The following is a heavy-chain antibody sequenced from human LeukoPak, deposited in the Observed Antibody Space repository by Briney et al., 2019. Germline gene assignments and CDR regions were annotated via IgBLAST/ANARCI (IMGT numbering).Heavy chain of an antibody. CDR1: GFSLSSYF. CDR3: AREEYDFLTGSLYYMDV. J-gene: IGHJ6*03. D-gene: IGHD3-9*01. V-gene: IGHV3-11*06. Sequence: PGGSLRLSCEASGFSLSSYFMSWIRQAPGKGLEWVSYITNTGRSTNYADSVKGRFTISRDNAKNSLFLQMNSLRAEDTAVYYCAREEYDFLTGSLYYMDVWGTGTTVTVSS. CDR2: ITNTGRST.